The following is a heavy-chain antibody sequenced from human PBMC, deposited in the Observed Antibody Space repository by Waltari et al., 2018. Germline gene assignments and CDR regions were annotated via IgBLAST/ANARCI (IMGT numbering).Heavy chain of an antibody. CDR1: GDSISSSNYY. J-gene: IGHJ3*02. CDR3: ARVGLGAFDI. CDR2: IYYSGVT. D-gene: IGHD6-19*01. Sequence: QLQLQESSPGLVKLSETLSLTCTVSGDSISSSNYYWGWIRQPPGKGLEWIGSIYYSGVTYNNPSRKSRVTLSVDTSKNQCSRNLSSVTAADTAVYYCARVGLGAFDIWGQGTMVTVSS. V-gene: IGHV4-39*01.